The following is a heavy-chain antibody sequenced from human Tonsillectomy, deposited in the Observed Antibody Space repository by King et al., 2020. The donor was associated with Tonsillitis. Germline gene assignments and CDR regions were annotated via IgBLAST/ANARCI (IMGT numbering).Heavy chain of an antibody. CDR2: IYPDDSDT. J-gene: IGHJ3*02. Sequence: QLVQSGAEVKKPGESLKISCKDSGYNFTSYWIGWVRQMPGKGLEWMGIIYPDDSDTRYSPSFQGQVTISADKSISTAYLQWSSLKASDTAMYYCATHTPEMTTIRGYTFDIWGQGTMVTVSS. CDR1: GYNFTSYW. D-gene: IGHD5-24*01. CDR3: ATHTPEMTTIRGYTFDI. V-gene: IGHV5-51*03.